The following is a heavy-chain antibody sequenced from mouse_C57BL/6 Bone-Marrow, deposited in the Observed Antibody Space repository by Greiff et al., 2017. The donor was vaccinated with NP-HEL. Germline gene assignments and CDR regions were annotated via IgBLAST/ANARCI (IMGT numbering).Heavy chain of an antibody. CDR2: IRNKANGYTT. J-gene: IGHJ3*01. CDR1: GFTFTDYY. CDR3: ARSPAWFAY. V-gene: IGHV7-3*01. Sequence: VQLKESGGGLVQPGGSLSLSCAASGFTFTDYYMSWVRQPPGKAFEWLGFIRNKANGYTTDYSASVKGRFTISRDNSQSILYLQMNALRAEDSATYYCARSPAWFAYWGQGTLVTVSA.